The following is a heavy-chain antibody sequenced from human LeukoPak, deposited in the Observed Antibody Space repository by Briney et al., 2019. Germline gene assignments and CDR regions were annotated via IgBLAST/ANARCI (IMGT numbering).Heavy chain of an antibody. D-gene: IGHD6-19*01. CDR1: GGSFSNYY. CDR2: INHSGST. V-gene: IGHV4-34*01. Sequence: RPSETLSLTCGVYGGSFSNYYWSCIRQSPGKGLEWIGEINHSGSTNYNPSLKSRVTMSVDTSKNQFSLQLNSVTPEDTAVYYCARERFRDSSGWYRGAFDIWGQGTMVTVSS. CDR3: ARERFRDSSGWYRGAFDI. J-gene: IGHJ3*02.